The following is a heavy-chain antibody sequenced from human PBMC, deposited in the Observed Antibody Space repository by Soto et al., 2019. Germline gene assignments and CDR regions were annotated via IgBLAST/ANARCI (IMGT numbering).Heavy chain of an antibody. CDR1: GFTLSNFW. J-gene: IGHJ3*02. D-gene: IGHD4-17*01. V-gene: IGHV3-7*01. CDR2: IKQGGIER. CDR3: LVTTSAVDI. Sequence: EVQLVESGGDLAQPGGSLRLSCAASGFTLSNFWVNWVRQAPGKGLEWVANIKQGGIERNYVDSVKGRFTMSRDDTKNSLFLQMNNLRVEDAAIYYCLVTTSAVDIWGRGTTVTVSS.